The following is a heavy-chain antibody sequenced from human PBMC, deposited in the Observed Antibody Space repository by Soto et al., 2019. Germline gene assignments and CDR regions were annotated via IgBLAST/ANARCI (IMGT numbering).Heavy chain of an antibody. D-gene: IGHD4-17*01. V-gene: IGHV3-30-3*01. CDR1: GFTFSSYA. CDR3: ARAVGDYPDAFDI. J-gene: IGHJ3*02. CDR2: ISYDGSNK. Sequence: GGYLRLSCAASGFTFSSYAMHWVRKAPVKGLEWVAVISYDGSNKYYADSVKGRFTISRDNSKNTLYLQMNSLRAEDTAVYYCARAVGDYPDAFDIWGQGTMVTVSS.